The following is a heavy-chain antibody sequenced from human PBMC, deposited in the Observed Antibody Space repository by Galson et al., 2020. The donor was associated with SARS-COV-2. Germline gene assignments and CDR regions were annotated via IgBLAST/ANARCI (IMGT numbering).Heavy chain of an antibody. CDR1: GCPISSSSYY. CDR2: IYYSGST. J-gene: IGHJ4*02. D-gene: IGHD5-18*01. CDR3: VRSERGYSYGSVDY. V-gene: IGHV4-39*01. Sequence: SETLSLTCTVSGCPISSSSYYWGWIRQPPGKGLEWIGSIYYSGSTYYNPSLKSRVTISVETSKNQFSLKLSSVTAADTAVYYCVRSERGYSYGSVDYWGQGTLVTVSS.